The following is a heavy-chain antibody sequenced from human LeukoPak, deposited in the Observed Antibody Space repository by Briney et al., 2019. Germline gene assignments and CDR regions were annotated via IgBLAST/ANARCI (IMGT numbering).Heavy chain of an antibody. Sequence: ESGPTLVNPTETLTLTCTVSGFSLSNARMGVSWIRQPPGKALEWLAHIFSNDEKSYSTSLKSRLTISKDTSKSQVVLTMTNMDPVDTATYYCARFRYYYDSSGYYYLFGAFDIWGQGTMVTVSS. J-gene: IGHJ3*02. CDR2: IFSNDEK. D-gene: IGHD3-22*01. CDR1: GFSLSNARMG. CDR3: ARFRYYYDSSGYYYLFGAFDI. V-gene: IGHV2-26*01.